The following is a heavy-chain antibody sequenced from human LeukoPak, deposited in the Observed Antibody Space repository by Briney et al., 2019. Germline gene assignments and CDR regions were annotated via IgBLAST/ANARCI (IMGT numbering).Heavy chain of an antibody. CDR1: GFTFSSYS. V-gene: IGHV3-48*04. CDR3: AREIPGGAVTLDY. Sequence: GGSLRLSCAASGFTFSSYSMNWVRQAPGKGLEWVSYISSSSSTIYYADSVKGRFTISRDNAKNSLYLQMNSLRAEDTAVYYCAREIPGGAVTLDYWGQGTLVTVSS. CDR2: ISSSSSTI. D-gene: IGHD1-26*01. J-gene: IGHJ4*02.